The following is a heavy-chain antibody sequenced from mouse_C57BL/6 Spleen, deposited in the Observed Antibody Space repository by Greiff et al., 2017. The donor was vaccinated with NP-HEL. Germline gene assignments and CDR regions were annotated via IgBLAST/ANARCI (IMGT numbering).Heavy chain of an antibody. CDR1: GFTFSSYT. CDR3: ARPTIYDGSFAY. CDR2: ISGGGGNT. D-gene: IGHD2-3*01. V-gene: IGHV5-9*01. J-gene: IGHJ3*01. Sequence: EVKVVESGGGLVKPGGSLKLSCAASGFTFSSYTMSWVRQTPEKRLEWVATISGGGGNTYYPDSVKGRFTISRDNAKNTLYLQMSSLRSEDTALYYCARPTIYDGSFAYWGQGTLVTVSA.